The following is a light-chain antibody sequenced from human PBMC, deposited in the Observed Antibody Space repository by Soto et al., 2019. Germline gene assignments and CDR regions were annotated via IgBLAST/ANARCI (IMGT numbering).Light chain of an antibody. Sequence: VLTQPDAAPGTPGQRVTVSCSGSSSNIASNTVNWYQQLPGTAPKLLIYSNDQRPSGVPDRFSASKSGTSASLAISGPQSEDEADYSCASWDPSLNGHVFGTGTKVTVL. V-gene: IGLV1-44*01. CDR1: SSNIASNT. CDR3: ASWDPSLNGHV. J-gene: IGLJ1*01. CDR2: SND.